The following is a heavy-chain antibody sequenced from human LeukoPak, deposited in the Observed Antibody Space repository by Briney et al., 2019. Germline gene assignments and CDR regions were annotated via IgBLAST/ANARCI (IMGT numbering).Heavy chain of an antibody. J-gene: IGHJ3*02. CDR1: GGSISSYH. D-gene: IGHD6-25*01. V-gene: IGHV4-4*07. CDR3: ARDHAAFHGFDI. Sequence: KPSETLSLTCTVSGGSISSYHWSWIRQPAGKGLEWIGSIYTSGSTNYNPSLKSRLTMSVDTSKNRFSLKLSSVTAADTAVYYCARDHAAFHGFDIWGQGTMVTVSS. CDR2: IYTSGST.